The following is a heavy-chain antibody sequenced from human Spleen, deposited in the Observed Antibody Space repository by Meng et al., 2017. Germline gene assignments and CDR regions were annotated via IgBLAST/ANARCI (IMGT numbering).Heavy chain of an antibody. Sequence: QVNLVQSGAEIKKPGASWKVSCKASGYTFTNYYIHWVRQAPGQGLEWRGGINPGTGGTNYAQEFKGRVTLTGDTAFNTAYMEMRGLRGDDTAVYYCARAIVVGGSYVGIDPWGQGTLVTVSS. CDR1: GYTFTNYY. CDR3: ARAIVVGGSYVGIDP. J-gene: IGHJ5*02. CDR2: INPGTGGT. V-gene: IGHV1-2*02. D-gene: IGHD3-22*01.